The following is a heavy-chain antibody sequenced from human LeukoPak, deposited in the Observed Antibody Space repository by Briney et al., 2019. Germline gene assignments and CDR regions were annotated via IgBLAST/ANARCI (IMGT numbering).Heavy chain of an antibody. CDR2: IYYSGST. CDR3: ARVLPGRGVRGVEIDY. Sequence: SETLSLTCTVSGGPISSYYWSWIRQPPGKGLEWIGYIYYSGSTNYNPSLKSRVTISVDTSKNQFSLKLSSVTAADTAVYYCARVLPGRGVRGVEIDYWGQGTLVTVSS. D-gene: IGHD3-10*01. J-gene: IGHJ4*02. CDR1: GGPISSYY. V-gene: IGHV4-59*01.